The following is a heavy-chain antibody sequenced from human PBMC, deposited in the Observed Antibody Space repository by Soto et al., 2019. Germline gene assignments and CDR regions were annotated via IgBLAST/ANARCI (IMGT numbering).Heavy chain of an antibody. V-gene: IGHV1-2*04. CDR3: ARGLVVVAASLNFFDY. CDR1: GYTFTGYY. D-gene: IGHD2-15*01. CDR2: INPNSGGT. Sequence: GASVKVSCKASGYTFTGYYMHWVRQAPGQGLEWMGWINPNSGGTNYAQKFQGWVTMTRDTSISTAYMELSRLRSDDTAVYYCARGLVVVAASLNFFDYCGQGTLVTGSS. J-gene: IGHJ4*02.